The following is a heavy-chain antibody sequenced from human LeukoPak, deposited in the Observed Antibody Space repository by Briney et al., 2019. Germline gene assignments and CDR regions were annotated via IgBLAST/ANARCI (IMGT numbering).Heavy chain of an antibody. CDR3: AKHDSFIPS. J-gene: IGHJ5*02. CDR1: GFTSSNYA. Sequence: PGGSLRLSYAASGFTSSNYAMSWVRQAPGKGLEWVSGVSDSGRSTYYTDSVKGRCAISRDNSKNTVSLQMNNVRAEDTAVYFCAKHDSFIPSWGQGILVTVSS. V-gene: IGHV3-23*01. D-gene: IGHD3-16*02. CDR2: VSDSGRST.